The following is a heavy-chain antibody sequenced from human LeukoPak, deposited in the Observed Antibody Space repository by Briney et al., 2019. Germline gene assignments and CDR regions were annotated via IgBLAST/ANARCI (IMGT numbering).Heavy chain of an antibody. CDR1: GFTFSSYW. J-gene: IGHJ4*02. D-gene: IGHD3-16*01. V-gene: IGHV3-74*01. Sequence: GGSLRLSCAASGFTFSSYWMYWVRQAPGKGLVWVSRINTDGRTTNYADSVKGRFTISRDNSKNTLFLQMDSLRAEDTAVYYCARLGPYSFDYWGQGTLVTVSS. CDR2: INTDGRTT. CDR3: ARLGPYSFDY.